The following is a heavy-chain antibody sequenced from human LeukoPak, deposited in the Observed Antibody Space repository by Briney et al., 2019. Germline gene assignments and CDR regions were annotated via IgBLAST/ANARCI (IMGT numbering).Heavy chain of an antibody. J-gene: IGHJ4*02. CDR1: GFPFSNAW. CDR3: STDRPPGRYCSGTSCPSGY. D-gene: IGHD2-2*01. CDR2: MKSKSDGGTT. V-gene: IGHV3-15*01. Sequence: GGSLRLSCAASGFPFSNAWMSWVRQAPGKGLEWVVRMKSKSDGGTTDYAAPVKGRFPISSDDSKNTLYLQMNSLKTEDTAVYYCSTDRPPGRYCSGTSCPSGYWGQGTLVTVSS.